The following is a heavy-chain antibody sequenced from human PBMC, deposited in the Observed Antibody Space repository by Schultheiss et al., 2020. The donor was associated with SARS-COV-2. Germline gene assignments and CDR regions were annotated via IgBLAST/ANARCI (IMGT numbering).Heavy chain of an antibody. J-gene: IGHJ4*02. CDR3: ASYNGDSSTSPGGFDY. V-gene: IGHV5-51*01. CDR1: GFTFTNYW. D-gene: IGHD6-13*01. Sequence: GGSLRLSCKGSGFTFTNYWIGWVRQMPGKGLEWMAIILPANSDTRYSPSFQGHVTISADKSISTAYLQWSSLKASDTAMYYCASYNGDSSTSPGGFDYWGQGTLVTVSS. CDR2: ILPANSDT.